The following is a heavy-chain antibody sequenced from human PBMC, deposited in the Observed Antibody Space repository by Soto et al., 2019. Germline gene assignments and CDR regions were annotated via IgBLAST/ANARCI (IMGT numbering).Heavy chain of an antibody. CDR1: GFTFSSYS. D-gene: IGHD3-22*01. CDR3: ARFDTMIVVGYAFDI. CDR2: ISSSSSYI. J-gene: IGHJ3*02. Sequence: EVQLVESGGGLVKPGGSLRLSCAASGFTFSSYSMNWVRQAPGKGLEWVSSISSSSSYIYYADSVKGRFTISRDNAKNSLYLQMNSLRAEDTAVYYCARFDTMIVVGYAFDIWGQGTMVTVSS. V-gene: IGHV3-21*01.